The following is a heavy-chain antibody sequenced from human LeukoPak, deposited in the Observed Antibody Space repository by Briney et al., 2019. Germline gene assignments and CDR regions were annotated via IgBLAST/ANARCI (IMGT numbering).Heavy chain of an antibody. D-gene: IGHD4-11*01. Sequence: SETLSPTCAVYGGSFSGYYWSWIRQPPGKGLEWIGEINRSGSTNYNPSLKSRVTISVDTSKNQFSLKLSSVTAADTAVYYCARLPTVTGYYYYYYYMDVWGKGTTVTVSS. J-gene: IGHJ6*03. V-gene: IGHV4-34*01. CDR3: ARLPTVTGYYYYYYYMDV. CDR1: GGSFSGYY. CDR2: INRSGST.